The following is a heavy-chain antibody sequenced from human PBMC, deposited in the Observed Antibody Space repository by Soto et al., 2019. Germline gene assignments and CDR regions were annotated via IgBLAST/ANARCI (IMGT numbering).Heavy chain of an antibody. V-gene: IGHV3-74*03. J-gene: IGHJ1*01. Sequence: PGGSLRLSCAASGFYFSGYWMHWVRQAPGKGLEWVSRINTDGSDTLYADSVKGRFTISRDNSKNTLYLQMSSLRAEDSAVYYCVRAAARGDSWGQGTRVTASS. CDR1: GFYFSGYW. CDR2: INTDGSDT. D-gene: IGHD3-16*01. CDR3: VRAAARGDS.